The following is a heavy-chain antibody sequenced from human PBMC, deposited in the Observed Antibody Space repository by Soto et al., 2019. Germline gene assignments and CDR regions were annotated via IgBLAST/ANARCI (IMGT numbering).Heavy chain of an antibody. CDR1: GGSISSSSYY. Sequence: XETLSLTCAVAGGSISSSSYYWGWIRQPPGKGLEWIGSIYYSGSTYYNPSLKSRVTISVDTSKNQFSLKLSSVTAADTAVYYCARRSSSWYYFDYWGQGTLVTVSS. CDR3: ARRSSSWYYFDY. D-gene: IGHD6-13*01. V-gene: IGHV4-39*01. CDR2: IYYSGST. J-gene: IGHJ4*02.